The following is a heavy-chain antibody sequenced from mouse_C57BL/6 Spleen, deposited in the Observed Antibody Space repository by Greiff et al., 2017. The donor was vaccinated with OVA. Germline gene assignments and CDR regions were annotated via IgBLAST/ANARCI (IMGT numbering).Heavy chain of an antibody. CDR3: AREKGCGNY. Sequence: VQLQQPGAELVKPGASVKLSCKASGYTFTSYWMQWVKQRPGQGLEWIGEIDPSDSYTNYNQKFKGKATLTVDTSSSTAYMQLSSLTSEDSAVYYCAREKGCGNYWGQGTLVTVSA. CDR1: GYTFTSYW. CDR2: IDPSDSYT. V-gene: IGHV1-50*01. J-gene: IGHJ3*01. D-gene: IGHD2-1*01.